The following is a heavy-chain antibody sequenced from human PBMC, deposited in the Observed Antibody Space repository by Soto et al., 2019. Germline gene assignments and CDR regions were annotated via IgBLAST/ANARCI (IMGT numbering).Heavy chain of an antibody. Sequence: SETLSLTCTVSGGSISSGDYYWSWIRQPPGKCLEWIGYIYYSGSTYYNPSLKSRVTISVDTSKNQFSLKLSSVTAADTAVYYCARDKYYYGSGSYPPYGMDVWGQGTTVTVYS. CDR2: IYYSGST. J-gene: IGHJ6*02. CDR3: ARDKYYYGSGSYPPYGMDV. V-gene: IGHV4-30-4*01. D-gene: IGHD3-10*01. CDR1: GGSISSGDYY.